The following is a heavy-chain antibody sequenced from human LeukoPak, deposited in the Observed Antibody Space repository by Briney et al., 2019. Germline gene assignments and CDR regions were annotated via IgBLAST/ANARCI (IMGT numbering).Heavy chain of an antibody. CDR3: AKRGVVSATPSTV. Sequence: GGSLRLSCAASGFTFSSYAMSWVRQAPGKGVEWVSDMSGSGGSTYYADSVKGRFSISRDNSKNTLYLQMNSLRAEDTAVYYCAKRGVVSATPSTVWGQGTLVTVSS. D-gene: IGHD2-15*01. CDR2: MSGSGGST. V-gene: IGHV3-23*01. CDR1: GFTFSSYA. J-gene: IGHJ4*02.